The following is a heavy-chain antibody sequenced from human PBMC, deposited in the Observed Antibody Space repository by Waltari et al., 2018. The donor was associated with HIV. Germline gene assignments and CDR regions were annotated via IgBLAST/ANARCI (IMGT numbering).Heavy chain of an antibody. D-gene: IGHD6-19*01. J-gene: IGHJ4*02. Sequence: QVQLVQSGAEVTKPGSSVKVSCKASGAPFSSYAISWVGQAPGQGLEWMGGIIPIFGTANYAQKFQGRVTITADESTSTAYMELSSLRSEDTAVYYCARGDKQWLVRRDWGQGTLVTVSS. V-gene: IGHV1-69*01. CDR2: IIPIFGTA. CDR3: ARGDKQWLVRRD. CDR1: GAPFSSYA.